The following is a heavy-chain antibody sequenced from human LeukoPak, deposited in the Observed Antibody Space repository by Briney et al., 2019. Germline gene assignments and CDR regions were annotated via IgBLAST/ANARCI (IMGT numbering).Heavy chain of an antibody. CDR2: IYYSGST. D-gene: IGHD3-22*01. J-gene: IGHJ4*02. Sequence: SETLSLTSTVSGGSISSYYWSWIRQPPGKGLEWIGYIYYSGSTNYNPSLKSRVTISVDTSKNQFSLKLSSVTAADTAVYYCARGGVTYYYDSSGYYYFDYWGQGTLVTVSS. V-gene: IGHV4-59*01. CDR3: ARGGVTYYYDSSGYYYFDY. CDR1: GGSISSYY.